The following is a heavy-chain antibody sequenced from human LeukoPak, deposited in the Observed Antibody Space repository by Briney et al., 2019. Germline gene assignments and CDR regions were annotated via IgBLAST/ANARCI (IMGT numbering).Heavy chain of an antibody. CDR3: ARHLAGATYGAGIDY. CDR2: TSTGSDYI. CDR1: GFTFSSNP. J-gene: IGHJ4*02. Sequence: GGSLRLSCAASGFTFSSNPMTWVRQAPGKGLEWVSSTSTGSDYIFYADSLTGRFTISRDNAKNSLYLQMNNLRAEDTAVYYCARHLAGATYGAGIDYWGQGTLVIVSS. V-gene: IGHV3-21*01. D-gene: IGHD1-26*01.